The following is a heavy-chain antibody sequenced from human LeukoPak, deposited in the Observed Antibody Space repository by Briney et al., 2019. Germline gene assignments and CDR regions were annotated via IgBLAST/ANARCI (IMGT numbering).Heavy chain of an antibody. CDR3: ARIRRATVTRLDY. CDR2: ISSSGSTI. CDR1: GFTFSSYS. Sequence: AGGSLRLSCSASGFTFSSYSMNWVRQAPGKGLEWVSYISSSGSTIYYADSMKGRFTISRDNAKNSLYLQMNSLRAEDTAVYYCARIRRATVTRLDYWGQGTLVTVSS. D-gene: IGHD4-17*01. J-gene: IGHJ4*02. V-gene: IGHV3-48*04.